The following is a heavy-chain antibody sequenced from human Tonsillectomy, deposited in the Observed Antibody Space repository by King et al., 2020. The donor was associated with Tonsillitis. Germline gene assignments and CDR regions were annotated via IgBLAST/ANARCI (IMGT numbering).Heavy chain of an antibody. CDR2: ISGSGGST. Sequence: VQLVESGGGLVQSGGSLRLSCAASGFTFSSYAMSWVRQAPGKGLEWVSVISGSGGSTYYADSVKGRFTISRDNSKNTLYLQMNSLRAEDTAVYYCAKEGDSDYYDSSGYGRWVDPWGQGTLVTVSS. J-gene: IGHJ5*02. CDR3: AKEGDSDYYDSSGYGRWVDP. V-gene: IGHV3-23*04. CDR1: GFTFSSYA. D-gene: IGHD3-22*01.